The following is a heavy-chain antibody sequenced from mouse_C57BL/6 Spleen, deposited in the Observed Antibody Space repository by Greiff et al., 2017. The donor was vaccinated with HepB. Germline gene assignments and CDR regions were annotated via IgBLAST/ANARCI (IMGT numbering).Heavy chain of an antibody. CDR1: GYAFSSSW. J-gene: IGHJ2*01. Sequence: QVQLQQSGPELVKPGASVKISCKASGYAFSSSWMNWVKQRPGKGLEWIGRIYPGDGDTNYNGKFKGKATLTADRSSSTAYMQLSSQTSEASAVYFCERGGYGEEFDYWGQGTTLTVSS. CDR3: ERGGYGEEFDY. D-gene: IGHD2-2*01. V-gene: IGHV1-82*01. CDR2: IYPGDGDT.